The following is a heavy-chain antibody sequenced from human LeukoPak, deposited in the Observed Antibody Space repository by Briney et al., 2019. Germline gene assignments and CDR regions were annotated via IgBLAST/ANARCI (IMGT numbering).Heavy chain of an antibody. CDR3: ARDRFGGEQWLHVIDP. J-gene: IGHJ5*02. V-gene: IGHV1-18*01. CDR2: ISAYNGNT. Sequence: GASVKVSCKASGYTFTSYGISWVRQAPGQGLEWMGWISAYNGNTNYAQKLQGRVTMTTDTSTSTAYMELRSLRSDDTAVYYCARDRFGGEQWLHVIDPWGQGTLVTVSS. CDR1: GYTFTSYG. D-gene: IGHD6-19*01.